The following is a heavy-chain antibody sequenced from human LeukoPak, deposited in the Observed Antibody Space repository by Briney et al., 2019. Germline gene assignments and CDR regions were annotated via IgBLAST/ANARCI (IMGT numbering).Heavy chain of an antibody. Sequence: GESLKISCKGSGYTFITYWIGWVRPMPGKGLGWMGVIYPGDSDTRYNPSFQGQVTNSADKTLSTAYLQWSSLKASDTAMYYCARYTYYHDSRGYYPYYYYMDVWGKGTTVTISS. CDR3: ARYTYYHDSRGYYPYYYYMDV. CDR1: GYTFITYW. CDR2: IYPGDSDT. J-gene: IGHJ6*03. D-gene: IGHD3-22*01. V-gene: IGHV5-51*01.